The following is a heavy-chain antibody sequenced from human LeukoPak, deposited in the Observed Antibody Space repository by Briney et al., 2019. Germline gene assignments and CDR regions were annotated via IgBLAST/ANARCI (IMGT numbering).Heavy chain of an antibody. V-gene: IGHV1-69*13. CDR3: ARVMLRLHLFGWFDP. CDR1: GGTFSSYA. J-gene: IGHJ5*02. CDR2: IIPIFGTA. Sequence: ASVKVSCKASGGTFSSYAISWVRQAPGQGLEWMGGIIPIFGTANYAQKFQGRVTITADESTSTAYMELSSLRSEDTAVYYCARVMLRLHLFGWFDPWGQGTLVTVSS. D-gene: IGHD3-16*01.